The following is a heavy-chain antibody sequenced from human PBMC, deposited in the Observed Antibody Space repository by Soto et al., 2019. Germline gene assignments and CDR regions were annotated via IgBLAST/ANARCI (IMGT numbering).Heavy chain of an antibody. Sequence: LSLTCTVSGGSINYSYWTWIRQPPGKGLEWIGYISYTGSANYNASLKSRLTISVDTSKNQFSLKLSSVTAADTALYYCARVNYGDYYYGMDVRGQGTTVTVSS. CDR2: ISYTGSA. CDR1: GGSINYSY. V-gene: IGHV4-59*01. CDR3: ARVNYGDYYYGMDV. D-gene: IGHD4-17*01. J-gene: IGHJ6*02.